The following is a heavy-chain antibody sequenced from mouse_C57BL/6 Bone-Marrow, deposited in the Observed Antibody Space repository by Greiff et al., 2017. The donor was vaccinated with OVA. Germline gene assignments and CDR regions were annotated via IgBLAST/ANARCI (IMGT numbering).Heavy chain of an antibody. CDR2: INPNNGGT. Sequence: VQLQQSGPELVKPGASVKISCKASGYTFTDYYMNWVKQSHGKSLEWIGDINPNNGGTSYNQKFKGKATLTVDKSSSTAYMELRSLTSEDSAVYYCARGYYGSKYVDVWGTGTTVTVSS. D-gene: IGHD1-1*01. CDR3: ARGYYGSKYVDV. CDR1: GYTFTDYY. V-gene: IGHV1-26*01. J-gene: IGHJ1*03.